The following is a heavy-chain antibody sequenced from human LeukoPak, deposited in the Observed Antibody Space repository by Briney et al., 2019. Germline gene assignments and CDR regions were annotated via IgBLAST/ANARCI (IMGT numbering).Heavy chain of an antibody. V-gene: IGHV4-59*01. D-gene: IGHD3-22*01. CDR3: ARADYASSAYYYNFDY. CDR1: GGSISGYY. Sequence: SETLSLTCTVSGGSISGYYWSWIRQPPGKGLEWIGYIYYRGSTNYNPSLKSRVTISVDTSKNQFSLKLSSVTAADTAVYYCARADYASSAYYYNFDYWGQGTLVTVSS. CDR2: IYYRGST. J-gene: IGHJ4*02.